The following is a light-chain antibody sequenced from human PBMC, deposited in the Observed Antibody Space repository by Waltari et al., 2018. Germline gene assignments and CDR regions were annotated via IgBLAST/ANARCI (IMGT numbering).Light chain of an antibody. V-gene: IGKV1-9*01. J-gene: IGKJ4*01. CDR3: QQLQSYPLT. CDR2: AAS. Sequence: DIQLTQSPSFLSASVGDRVTITCRASQGIGSYLAWYQQKQGKAPTLLIYAASTLPSGVPSMFSGSYSGTEFTLTISSLQPEDFASYFCQQLQSYPLTFGGGTKMEI. CDR1: QGIGSY.